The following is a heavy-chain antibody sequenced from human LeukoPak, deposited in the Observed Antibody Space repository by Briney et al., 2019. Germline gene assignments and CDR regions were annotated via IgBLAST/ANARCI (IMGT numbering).Heavy chain of an antibody. J-gene: IGHJ3*02. CDR1: GFTFTNYG. CDR3: ARDLNWGAFDI. Sequence: PGGPLRLSCAASGFTFTNYGMNWVRQAPGKGLEWVSGIIASGGTTYTADSVKGRFTISRDNSKNTLYLQMNSLRAEDTAVYYCARDLNWGAFDIRGQGTMVSVSS. CDR2: IIASGGTT. V-gene: IGHV3-23*01. D-gene: IGHD7-27*01.